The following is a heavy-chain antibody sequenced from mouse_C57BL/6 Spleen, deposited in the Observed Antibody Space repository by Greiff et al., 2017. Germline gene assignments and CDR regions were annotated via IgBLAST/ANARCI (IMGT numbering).Heavy chain of an antibody. Sequence: QVQLQQPGTELVKPGASVKLSCKASGYTFTSYWMHWVKQRPGQGLEWIGNINPSNGGTNYNEKLKSKATLTVDKSSSTAYMQLRSLTSEDSAVYYCALITTVVATRYAMDYWGQGTSVTVSS. J-gene: IGHJ4*01. CDR3: ALITTVVATRYAMDY. V-gene: IGHV1-53*01. D-gene: IGHD1-1*01. CDR1: GYTFTSYW. CDR2: INPSNGGT.